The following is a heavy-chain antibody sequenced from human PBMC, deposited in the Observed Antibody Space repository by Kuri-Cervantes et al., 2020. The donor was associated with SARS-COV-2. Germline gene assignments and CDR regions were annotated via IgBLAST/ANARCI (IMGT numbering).Heavy chain of an antibody. V-gene: IGHV3-11*01. CDR3: ARPEMVRGVDY. J-gene: IGHJ4*02. D-gene: IGHD5-24*01. Sequence: LSLTCAASRFTFSDYYMSWIRQAPGKGLEWVSYISGSGSTIYYADSVKGQFTISRDNAKNSLYLQMNSLRAEDTAVYYCARPEMVRGVDYWGQGTLVTVSS. CDR1: RFTFSDYY. CDR2: ISGSGSTI.